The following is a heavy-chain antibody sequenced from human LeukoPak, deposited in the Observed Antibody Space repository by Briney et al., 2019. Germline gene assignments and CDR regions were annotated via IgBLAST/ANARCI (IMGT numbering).Heavy chain of an antibody. Sequence: GGSLRLSCAGSGFTFSSHWMNWVRQAPGKGLEWVASIKDDGSEKHFLDSVNGRFAISRDNAKNSLYLQMSSLRAEDTAVYYCARRGITIAGVLVYHYSGLDVWGQGTTVTVSS. CDR3: ARRGITIAGVLVYHYSGLDV. J-gene: IGHJ6*02. CDR1: GFTFSSHW. CDR2: IKDDGSEK. V-gene: IGHV3-7*02. D-gene: IGHD3-3*01.